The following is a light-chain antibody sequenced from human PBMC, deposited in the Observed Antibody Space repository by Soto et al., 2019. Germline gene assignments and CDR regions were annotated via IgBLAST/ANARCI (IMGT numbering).Light chain of an antibody. J-gene: IGKJ1*01. V-gene: IGKV3D-20*01. CDR3: QQCGTSPWT. CDR1: QPVGSTY. CDR2: NGF. Sequence: EIVLTQSPATLPLSPGERATLSCGASQPVGSTYLAWYQQKPGLASRLLIYNGFTRASGIPDRFSGSGSGTDFTLTISRLEPEDFAVYYCQQCGTSPWTFGQGTKVDIK.